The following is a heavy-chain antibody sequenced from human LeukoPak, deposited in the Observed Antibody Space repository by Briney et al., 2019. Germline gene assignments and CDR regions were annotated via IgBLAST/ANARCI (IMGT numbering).Heavy chain of an antibody. Sequence: RASVTVSCKASGDTFIINDINRVRQAPGQGLEWMGWMNPNSGNTGYAQKFQGRVTMTRNISITTAYMELTDLRSEDTAVYYCARVTAAGTWTFDIWGQGTTVTVSS. J-gene: IGHJ3*02. CDR2: MNPNSGNT. D-gene: IGHD6-13*01. V-gene: IGHV1-8*02. CDR1: GDTFIIND. CDR3: ARVTAAGTWTFDI.